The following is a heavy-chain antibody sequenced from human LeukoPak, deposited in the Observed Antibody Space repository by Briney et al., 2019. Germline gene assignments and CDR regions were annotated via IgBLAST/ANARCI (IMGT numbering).Heavy chain of an antibody. CDR3: AKVSCGSTSCYHYYYYMDV. D-gene: IGHD2-2*01. Sequence: GGSLRLSCAASGFTFSSYGMYWVRQAPGKGLESVAFIWYDGTNKYYADSVKGRFTISRDNSKNTLYLQMNSLRAEDTAVYYCAKVSCGSTSCYHYYYYMDVWGKGTTVTVSS. CDR2: IWYDGTNK. V-gene: IGHV3-30*02. CDR1: GFTFSSYG. J-gene: IGHJ6*03.